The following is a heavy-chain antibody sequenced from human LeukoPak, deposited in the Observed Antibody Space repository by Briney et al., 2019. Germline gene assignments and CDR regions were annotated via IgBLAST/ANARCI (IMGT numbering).Heavy chain of an antibody. CDR2: ISWNSGSI. CDR1: GFTFDDYA. V-gene: IGHV3-9*01. Sequence: GGSLRLSCAASGFTFDDYAMPWVRQAPGKGLEWVSGISWNSGSIGYADSVKGRFTISRDNAKNSLYLQMNSLRAEDTALYYCAKGSELIAAAGIGYWGQGTLVTVSS. J-gene: IGHJ4*02. D-gene: IGHD6-13*01. CDR3: AKGSELIAAAGIGY.